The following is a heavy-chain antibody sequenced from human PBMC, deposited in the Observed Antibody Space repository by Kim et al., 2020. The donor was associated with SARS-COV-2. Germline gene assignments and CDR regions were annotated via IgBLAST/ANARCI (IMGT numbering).Heavy chain of an antibody. CDR1: GFTFSSYS. J-gene: IGHJ4*02. Sequence: GGSLRLSCAASGFTFSSYSMNWVRQAPGKGLEWVSSISSSSSYIYYANSVKGRFTISRDNAKNSLYLQMNSLRAEDTAVYYCARDSDLWSGYYTGGNYWGQGTLVTVSS. V-gene: IGHV3-21*01. CDR2: ISSSSSYI. D-gene: IGHD3-3*01. CDR3: ARDSDLWSGYYTGGNY.